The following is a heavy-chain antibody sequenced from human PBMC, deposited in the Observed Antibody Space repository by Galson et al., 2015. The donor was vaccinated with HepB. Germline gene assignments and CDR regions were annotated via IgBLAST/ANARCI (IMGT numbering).Heavy chain of an antibody. V-gene: IGHV4-39*01. CDR3: ARSTRLLWFGSGAFDI. J-gene: IGHJ3*02. D-gene: IGHD3-10*01. Sequence: ETLSLTCTVSGGSISSSSYYWGWIRQPPGKGLEWIGSIYYSGSTYYNPSLKSRVTISVDTSKNQFSLKLSSVTAADTAVYYCARSTRLLWFGSGAFDIWGQGTMVTVSS. CDR2: IYYSGST. CDR1: GGSISSSSYY.